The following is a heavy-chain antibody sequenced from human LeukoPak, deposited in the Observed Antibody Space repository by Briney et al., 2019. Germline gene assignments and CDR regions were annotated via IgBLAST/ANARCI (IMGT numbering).Heavy chain of an antibody. Sequence: GGSLRLSCAASGFTFSSYAMSWVRQAPGKGLEWISYISSSGHTIYYADSVKGRFTISRDNAKNSLYLQMNSLRAEDTAVYYCARVPDGGGWGQGTLVTVSS. V-gene: IGHV3-48*04. CDR1: GFTFSSYA. J-gene: IGHJ4*02. CDR3: ARVPDGGG. CDR2: ISSSGHTI. D-gene: IGHD2-2*01.